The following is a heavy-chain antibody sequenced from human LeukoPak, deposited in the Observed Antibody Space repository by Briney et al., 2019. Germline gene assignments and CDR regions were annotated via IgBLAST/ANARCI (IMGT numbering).Heavy chain of an antibody. CDR1: GFTLSRYW. V-gene: IGHV3-7*04. J-gene: IGHJ4*02. D-gene: IGHD3-10*01. CDR2: IKHDGSEK. Sequence: GGPLRLSCAASGFTLSRYWMSWVRQAPGKGLEWVANIKHDGSEKYYVDSVKGRFTISRDNAKNSLYLQMNSLRGEDTAVYYCARDRDYYNYFEYWGQGTLVTVSS. CDR3: ARDRDYYNYFEY.